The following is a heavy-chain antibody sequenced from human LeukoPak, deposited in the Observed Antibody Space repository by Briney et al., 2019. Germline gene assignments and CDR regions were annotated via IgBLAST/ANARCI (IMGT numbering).Heavy chain of an antibody. CDR1: GFTFSSSG. J-gene: IGHJ4*02. V-gene: IGHV3-33*01. CDR2: IWHDGSNK. Sequence: GSLRLSCAASGFTFSSSGMHWVRQAPGKGLEWVALIWHDGSNKYYADSVKGRFTISRDNSKNTLYLQMSSLRAEDTAVYYCAGDAPGYFDHWGQGTLVTVSS. CDR3: AGDAPGYFDH.